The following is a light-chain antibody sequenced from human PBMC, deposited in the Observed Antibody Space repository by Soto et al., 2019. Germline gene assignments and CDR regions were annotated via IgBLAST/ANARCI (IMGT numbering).Light chain of an antibody. Sequence: EIVLTQSPGTLSLSPGERATLSCRASQSVSSRYLAWYQQKHGQAPRLLIYGASIRATGIPDRFSGSGSGTDFTLTLSRLEPEDFAVYYCQQYGSSPLFTFGPGTKVDIK. CDR2: GAS. J-gene: IGKJ3*01. CDR3: QQYGSSPLFT. V-gene: IGKV3-20*01. CDR1: QSVSSRY.